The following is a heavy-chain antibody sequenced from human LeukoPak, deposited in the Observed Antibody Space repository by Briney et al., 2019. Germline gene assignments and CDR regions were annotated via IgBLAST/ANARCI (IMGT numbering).Heavy chain of an antibody. Sequence: ASVKVSCKASGGTFSINAITWVRQAPGQGLEWMGWISAYNGNTNYAQKLQGRVTMTTDASTSTAYMELRSLRSDDTAVYYCARDWGCSSTSCYTGAFDIWGQGTMVTVSS. CDR1: GGTFSINA. CDR3: ARDWGCSSTSCYTGAFDI. D-gene: IGHD2-2*02. J-gene: IGHJ3*02. CDR2: ISAYNGNT. V-gene: IGHV1-18*01.